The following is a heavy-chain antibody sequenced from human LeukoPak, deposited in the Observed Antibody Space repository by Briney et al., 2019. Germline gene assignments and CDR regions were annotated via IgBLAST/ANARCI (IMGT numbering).Heavy chain of an antibody. CDR2: SNHRGGT. CDR1: GYSISSGYY. J-gene: IGHJ6*03. V-gene: IGHV4-34*01. Sequence: SETLSLTCAVSGYSISSGYYWSWIRQPPGKGLEWIGESNHRGGTNYNPSLKSRVTISVDTSKNQFSLKLSSATAADTAVYYCARVRPPSEIQPQRPGGYYYVDVWGKGTTVTVSS. CDR3: ARVRPPSEIQPQRPGGYYYVDV. D-gene: IGHD5-18*01.